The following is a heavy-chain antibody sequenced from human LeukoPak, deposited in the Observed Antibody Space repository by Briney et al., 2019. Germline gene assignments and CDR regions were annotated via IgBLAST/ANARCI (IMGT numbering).Heavy chain of an antibody. D-gene: IGHD3-22*01. V-gene: IGHV4-39*07. CDR1: GGSISSSSYY. CDR3: ARNYYDSSGYTLDY. J-gene: IGHJ4*02. Sequence: SETLSLTCTVSGGSISSSSYYWGWIRQPPGKGLEWIGSIYYSGSTYYNPSLKSRVTISVDTSKNLFSLKLSSVTAADTAVYYCARNYYDSSGYTLDYWGQGTLVTVSS. CDR2: IYYSGST.